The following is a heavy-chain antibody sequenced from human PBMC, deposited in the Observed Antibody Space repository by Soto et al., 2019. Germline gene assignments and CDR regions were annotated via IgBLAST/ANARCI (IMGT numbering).Heavy chain of an antibody. V-gene: IGHV1-18*01. J-gene: IGHJ5*02. Sequence: RASVKVSCKASGYTFTSYGISWVRQAPGQGLEWMGWISPYNGNTNFAQELQGRVTMTTDTSTSTAYMELRSLRSDDTAVYHCARYCSGGSCYHLNWFDPWGQGTLVTVSS. CDR3: ARYCSGGSCYHLNWFDP. D-gene: IGHD2-15*01. CDR1: GYTFTSYG. CDR2: ISPYNGNT.